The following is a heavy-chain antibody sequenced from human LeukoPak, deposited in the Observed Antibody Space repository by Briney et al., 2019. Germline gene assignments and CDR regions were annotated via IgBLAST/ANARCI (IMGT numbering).Heavy chain of an antibody. CDR2: VSYSGST. D-gene: IGHD1-26*01. J-gene: IGHJ4*02. CDR3: ARIPLGGAIDY. Sequence: PSETLSLTCTVSGGSVSSGSFYWNWIRQPPGKGLEWIGFVSYSGSTKYNPSLKSRVTISVDTSKNQFSLKVSSVTAADTAVYYCARIPLGGAIDYWGQGTLVTVSS. CDR1: GGSVSSGSFY. V-gene: IGHV4-61*01.